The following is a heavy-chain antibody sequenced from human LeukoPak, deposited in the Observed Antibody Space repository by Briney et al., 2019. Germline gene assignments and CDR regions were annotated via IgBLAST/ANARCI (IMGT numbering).Heavy chain of an antibody. CDR2: IYHSGST. Sequence: SETLSLTCTVSGYSISSGYYWGWIRQPPGKGLEWIGSIYHSGSTYYNPSLKSRVTISVDTSKNQFSLKLSSVTAADTAVYYCARDFDSGSQAYFYYMDVWGKGTTVTIFS. D-gene: IGHD3-10*01. V-gene: IGHV4-38-2*02. CDR3: ARDFDSGSQAYFYYMDV. CDR1: GYSISSGYY. J-gene: IGHJ6*03.